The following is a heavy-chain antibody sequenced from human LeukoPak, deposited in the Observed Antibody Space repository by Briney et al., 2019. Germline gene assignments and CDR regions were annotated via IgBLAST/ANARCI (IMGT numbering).Heavy chain of an antibody. D-gene: IGHD6-13*01. CDR1: GGTFSSYA. V-gene: IGHV1-69*01. J-gene: IGHJ4*02. Sequence: PWASVKVSCKAPGGTFSSYAISWVRQAPGQGLEWMGGIIPIFGTANYAQKFQGRVTITADESTSTAYMELSSLRSEDTAVYYCASRGMDSSSWYFTYFDYWGQGTLVTVSS. CDR2: IIPIFGTA. CDR3: ASRGMDSSSWYFTYFDY.